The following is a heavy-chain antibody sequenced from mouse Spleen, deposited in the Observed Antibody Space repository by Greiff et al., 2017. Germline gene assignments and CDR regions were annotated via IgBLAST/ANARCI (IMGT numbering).Heavy chain of an antibody. Sequence: VQLQQSGPELVKPGASVKIPCKASGYTFTDYNMDWVKQSHGKSLEWIGDINPNNGGTIYNQKFKGKATLTVDKSSSTAYMELRSLTSEDTAVYYCARKSYYGSSSWFAYWGQGTLVTVSA. J-gene: IGHJ3*01. CDR3: ARKSYYGSSSWFAY. CDR1: GYTFTDYN. CDR2: INPNNGGT. V-gene: IGHV1-18*01. D-gene: IGHD1-1*01.